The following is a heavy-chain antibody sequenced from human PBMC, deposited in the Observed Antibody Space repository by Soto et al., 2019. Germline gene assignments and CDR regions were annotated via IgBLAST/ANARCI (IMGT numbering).Heavy chain of an antibody. J-gene: IGHJ6*02. CDR2: IWYDGSNK. Sequence: GGSLRLSCAASGFTFSSYGMHWVRQAPGKGLEWVAVIWYDGSNKYYADSVKGRFTISRDNSKNTLYLQMNSLRAEDTAVYYCGRAPITIFGVVSMDVWGQGTTVTVSS. CDR3: GRAPITIFGVVSMDV. D-gene: IGHD3-3*01. CDR1: GFTFSSYG. V-gene: IGHV3-33*01.